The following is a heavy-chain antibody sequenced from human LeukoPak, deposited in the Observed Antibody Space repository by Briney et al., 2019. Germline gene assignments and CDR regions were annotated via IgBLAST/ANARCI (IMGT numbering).Heavy chain of an antibody. CDR1: GFTFSSYE. CDR3: ARAAMIVVGDEYYFDY. J-gene: IGHJ4*02. CDR2: ISNSGTAI. D-gene: IGHD3-22*01. Sequence: GGSLRLSCAASGFTFSSYEMNWVRQAPGKGLEWVSYISNSGTAIYYADSVKGRFTISRDNAKNSLYLQMNSLRAEDTAVYYCARAAMIVVGDEYYFDYWGQGTLVTVSS. V-gene: IGHV3-48*03.